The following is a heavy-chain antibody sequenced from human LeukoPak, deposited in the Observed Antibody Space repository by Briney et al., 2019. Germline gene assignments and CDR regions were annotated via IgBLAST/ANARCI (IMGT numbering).Heavy chain of an antibody. Sequence: GGSLRLSCKASGFTFQDHDMDWVRQAPGEGLEWVSLISGDGANKHYAASVKGRFAVSRDNSKNFLFLQLNSLRSEDTALYFCAKRSGSPHNFDYWGQGAQVTVSS. CDR2: ISGDGANK. V-gene: IGHV3-43*02. CDR1: GFTFQDHD. D-gene: IGHD1-1*01. J-gene: IGHJ4*02. CDR3: AKRSGSPHNFDY.